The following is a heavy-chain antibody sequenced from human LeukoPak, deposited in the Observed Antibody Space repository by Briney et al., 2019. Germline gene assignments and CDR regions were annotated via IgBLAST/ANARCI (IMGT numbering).Heavy chain of an antibody. J-gene: IGHJ4*02. CDR2: IYYTGST. Sequence: PSETLSLTCTVSGGSISSYYWSWIRQPPGRGLEWVGYIYYTGSTSYNPSLKSRVTISVDTSKKQFSLELSSVTAADTAVYYCAGSENYGSGSYDYWGQGTLVTVSS. CDR3: AGSENYGSGSYDY. CDR1: GGSISSYY. D-gene: IGHD3-10*01. V-gene: IGHV4-59*01.